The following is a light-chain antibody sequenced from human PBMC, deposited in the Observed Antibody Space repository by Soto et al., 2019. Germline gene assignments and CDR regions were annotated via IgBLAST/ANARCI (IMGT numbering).Light chain of an antibody. CDR2: GAS. J-gene: IGKJ2*01. CDR3: QQYSSSPTYT. CDR1: QSVSGN. Sequence: EIVMTQSPATLSVSPGERVTLSCRASQSVSGNLAWYQQKPGQAPRLLIDGASTRATGIPARFSGSGSGTEFTLTISSLQSEDFAVYYCQQYSSSPTYTFGQGTKLEIK. V-gene: IGKV3-15*01.